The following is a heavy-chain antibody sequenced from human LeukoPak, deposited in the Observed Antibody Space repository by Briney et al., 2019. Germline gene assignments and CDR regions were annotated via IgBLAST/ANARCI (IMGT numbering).Heavy chain of an antibody. CDR1: GYTFTSYG. CDR2: ISAYNGST. D-gene: IGHD2-2*01. J-gene: IGHJ5*02. V-gene: IGHV1-18*01. Sequence: ASVKVSCKASGYTFTSYGISWVRQAPGQGLEWMGWISAYNGSTNYAQKLQGRVTMTTDTSTSTAYMELRSLRSDDTAVYYCARVLFQLLRSNWFDPWGRGTLVTVSS. CDR3: ARVLFQLLRSNWFDP.